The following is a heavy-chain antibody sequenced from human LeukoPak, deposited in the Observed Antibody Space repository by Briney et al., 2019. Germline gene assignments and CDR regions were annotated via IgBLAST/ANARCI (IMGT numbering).Heavy chain of an antibody. CDR3: ARDERRGRYCSSTSCYSYGFDY. V-gene: IGHV4-34*01. CDR1: GGSFSGYY. Sequence: PSETLSLTCAVYGGSFSGYYWSWIRQPPGKGLEWIGEINHSGSTNYNPSLKSRVTISVDTSKNQFSPKLSSVTAADTAVYYCARDERRGRYCSSTSCYSYGFDYWGQGTLVTVSS. D-gene: IGHD2-2*02. J-gene: IGHJ4*02. CDR2: INHSGST.